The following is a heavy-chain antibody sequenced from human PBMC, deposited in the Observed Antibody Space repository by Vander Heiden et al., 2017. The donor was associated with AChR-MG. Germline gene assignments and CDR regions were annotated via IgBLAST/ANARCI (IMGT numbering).Heavy chain of an antibody. J-gene: IGHJ6*02. D-gene: IGHD5-12*01. CDR1: GFTFSSYW. CDR2: IKQDGSEK. Sequence: EVQLVESGGGLVQPGGSLRLSCSASGFTFSSYWMGWVRQAPGKGLEWVANIKQDGSEKYYVDSVKGRFAISRDNAKNSLYLQMNSLRAEDTAVYYCASPGGGYDSLYYDYGMDVWGQGTTVTVSS. V-gene: IGHV3-7*03. CDR3: ASPGGGYDSLYYDYGMDV.